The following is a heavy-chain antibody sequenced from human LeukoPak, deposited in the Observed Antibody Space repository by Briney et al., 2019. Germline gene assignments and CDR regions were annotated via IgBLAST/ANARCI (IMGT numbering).Heavy chain of an antibody. CDR3: ARDRTNIYGDAFDI. D-gene: IGHD5-18*01. J-gene: IGHJ3*02. Sequence: SETLSLTCTVSGGSLSSYYWNWIRQPPGKGLEWIGYIYYSGNTDYNPSLKSRVTISVDTSKDQFSLKLRSVTAADTAVYYCARDRTNIYGDAFDIWGQGTMVTVSS. CDR2: IYYSGNT. V-gene: IGHV4-59*01. CDR1: GGSLSSYY.